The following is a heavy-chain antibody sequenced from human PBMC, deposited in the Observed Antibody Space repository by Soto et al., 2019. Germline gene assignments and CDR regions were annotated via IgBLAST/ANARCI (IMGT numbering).Heavy chain of an antibody. CDR3: ARGVRITMIVVVITTDDWFDP. CDR2: INHSGST. Sequence: SETLSLTCAVYGGSFSGYYWSWIRQPPGKGLEWIGEINHSGSTNYNPSLKSRVTISVDTSKNQFSLKLSSVTAADTAVYYCARGVRITMIVVVITTDDWFDPWGQGTLVTVSS. CDR1: GGSFSGYY. J-gene: IGHJ5*02. V-gene: IGHV4-34*01. D-gene: IGHD3-22*01.